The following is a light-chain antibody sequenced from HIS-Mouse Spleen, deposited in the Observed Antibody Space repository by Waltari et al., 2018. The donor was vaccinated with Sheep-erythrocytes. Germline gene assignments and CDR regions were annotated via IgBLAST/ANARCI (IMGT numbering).Light chain of an antibody. V-gene: IGLV2-23*01. Sequence: QSALTQPASVSGSPGQSITITRPGTSSDVGSYNLVPWYQQHPGKAPKLMIYEGSHRPSGVSNRFSGSKSGNTASLTISGLQAEDEADYYCCSYAGSSTPWVFGGGTKLTVL. J-gene: IGLJ3*02. CDR1: SSDVGSYNL. CDR3: CSYAGSSTPWV. CDR2: EGS.